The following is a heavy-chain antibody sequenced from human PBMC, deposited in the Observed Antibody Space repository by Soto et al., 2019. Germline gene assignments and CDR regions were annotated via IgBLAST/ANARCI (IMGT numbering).Heavy chain of an antibody. J-gene: IGHJ4*02. D-gene: IGHD2-2*01. CDR2: TWHDGSKE. CDR1: GFTFNRFG. V-gene: IGHV3-33*01. CDR3: ARDSDPTYCNSPGSTDDFDL. Sequence: QVQLVESGGGVVQPGMSLRLSCAASGFTFNRFGMHWVRQCPGKGLEWVAVTWHDGSKEYYTDSVKGRFTISRDNSKNTLYLQMNSLRVEDTAVYYCARDSDPTYCNSPGSTDDFDLWGQGTLVTVSS.